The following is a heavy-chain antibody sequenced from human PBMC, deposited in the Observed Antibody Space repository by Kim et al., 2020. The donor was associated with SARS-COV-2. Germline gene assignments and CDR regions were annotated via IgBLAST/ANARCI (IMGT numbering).Heavy chain of an antibody. V-gene: IGHV4-31*02. CDR3: ARGLGTMVRGVIRGGFDY. J-gene: IGHJ4*02. D-gene: IGHD3-10*01. Sequence: KSRVTISVDASKNQFSLKLSSVTAADTAVYYCARGLGTMVRGVIRGGFDYWGQGTLVTVSS.